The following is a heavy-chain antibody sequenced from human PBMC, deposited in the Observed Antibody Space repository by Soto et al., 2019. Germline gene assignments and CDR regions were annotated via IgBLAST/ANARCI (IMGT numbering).Heavy chain of an antibody. Sequence: GGSLRLSCAASGFTFCSYSMNWVRQAPGKGLEWVSSISSSSSYIYYADSVKGRFTISRDNAKNSLYLQMNSLRAEDTAVYYCARDYDSSGLGHYWGQGTLVTVSS. V-gene: IGHV3-21*01. CDR1: GFTFCSYS. CDR3: ARDYDSSGLGHY. D-gene: IGHD3-22*01. CDR2: ISSSSSYI. J-gene: IGHJ4*02.